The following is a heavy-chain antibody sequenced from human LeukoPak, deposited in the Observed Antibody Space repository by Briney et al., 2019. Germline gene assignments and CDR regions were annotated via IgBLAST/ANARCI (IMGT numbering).Heavy chain of an antibody. D-gene: IGHD3-16*01. J-gene: IGHJ6*02. CDR3: AKTWGEGLREAGSYYGMDV. CDR1: GFTFSSYG. CDR2: ISYDGSNK. V-gene: IGHV3-30*18. Sequence: PGGSLRLSCAASGFTFSSYGMHWVRQAPGKGLEWVAVISYDGSNKYYADSVKGRFTISRDNSKNTLYLQMNSLRAEDTAVYYCAKTWGEGLREAGSYYGMDVWGQGTTVTVS.